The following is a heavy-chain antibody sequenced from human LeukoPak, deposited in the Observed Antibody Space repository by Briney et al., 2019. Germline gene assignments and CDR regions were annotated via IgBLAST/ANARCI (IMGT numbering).Heavy chain of an antibody. CDR3: ARVGDCTNTSCHAIFDY. J-gene: IGHJ4*02. CDR2: IYYSGST. D-gene: IGHD2-2*01. Sequence: KSSETLSLTCTVSGGSISSYYWSWIRQPPGKGLEWIGYIYYSGSTNYNPSLKSRVTISVDTSKNHFSLRLNSLTAADTAVYYCARVGDCTNTSCHAIFDYWGQGTLVTVSS. CDR1: GGSISSYY. V-gene: IGHV4-59*01.